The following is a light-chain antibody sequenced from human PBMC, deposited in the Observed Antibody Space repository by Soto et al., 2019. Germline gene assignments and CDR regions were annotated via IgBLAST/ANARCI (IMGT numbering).Light chain of an antibody. V-gene: IGKV3-11*01. CDR3: QHRSEWPVS. Sequence: EIVLTQSPATLSLSPGERATLSCRASQSVSSYLAWYQQKPGQAPRLLISDVSNRATGIPARFSGSGSGTDFTLTISTLEPEDFAVYYCQHRSEWPVSFGQGTRLETK. CDR2: DVS. CDR1: QSVSSY. J-gene: IGKJ5*01.